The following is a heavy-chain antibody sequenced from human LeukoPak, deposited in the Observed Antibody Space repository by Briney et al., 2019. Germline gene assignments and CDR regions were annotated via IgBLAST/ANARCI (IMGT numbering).Heavy chain of an antibody. CDR1: GGSISTYY. CDR3: ARESYRWYVHNYYYYGMDV. CDR2: IYTSGST. D-gene: IGHD6-13*01. J-gene: IGHJ6*02. Sequence: PSETLSLTCTVSGGSISTYYWSWIRQPAGKGLEWIGRIYTSGSTNYNPSLKSRVTMSVDTSKNQFSRKLSSVTAADTAVYYCARESYRWYVHNYYYYGMDVWGQGTTVTVSS. V-gene: IGHV4-4*07.